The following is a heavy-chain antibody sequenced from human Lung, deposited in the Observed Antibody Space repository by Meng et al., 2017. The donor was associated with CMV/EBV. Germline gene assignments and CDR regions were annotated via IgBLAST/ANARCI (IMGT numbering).Heavy chain of an antibody. CDR1: GYTFTNYG. CDR3: ARVSKGGSYRFDP. J-gene: IGHJ5*02. D-gene: IGHD1-26*01. Sequence: QVQRGQSGGWVKKPGASVKVSCKASGYTFTNYGITWVRQAPGQGLEWMGWINAYNGDTNYAQTLQGRVTMTTDTSTSTAYMELRSLRSDDTAVYYCARVSKGGSYRFDPWGQGTLVTVPS. CDR2: INAYNGDT. V-gene: IGHV1-18*01.